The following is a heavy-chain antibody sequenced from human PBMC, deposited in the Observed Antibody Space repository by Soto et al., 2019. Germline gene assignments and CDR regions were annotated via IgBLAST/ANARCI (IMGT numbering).Heavy chain of an antibody. CDR2: IYYSGST. D-gene: IGHD6-19*01. CDR1: GGSISSSSYY. CDR3: ARDGAVAEGFNWFDP. Sequence: SETLSLTCTVSGGSISSSSYYWGWIRQPPGKGLEWIGSIYYSGSTYYNPSLKSRVTISVDTSKNQFSLKLSSVTAADTAVYYCARDGAVAEGFNWFDPWGQVTLVTVS. V-gene: IGHV4-39*07. J-gene: IGHJ5*02.